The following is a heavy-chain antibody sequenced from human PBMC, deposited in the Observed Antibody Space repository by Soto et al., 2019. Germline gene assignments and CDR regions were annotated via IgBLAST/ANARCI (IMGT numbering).Heavy chain of an antibody. V-gene: IGHV3-21*01. CDR3: ARGVRPSITTYYDDGMDV. CDR2: IRSSSSYI. Sequence: PGGSLGLSCAAAGFTLSSYSMNWVRQAPGEVLGWVSSIRSSSSYIYYADSVKGRSTISRDNPKNSLYMQMNNLRAEDTAVYYCARGVRPSITTYYDDGMDVWGKGTTVTVSS. D-gene: IGHD3-3*01. J-gene: IGHJ6*04. CDR1: GFTLSSYS.